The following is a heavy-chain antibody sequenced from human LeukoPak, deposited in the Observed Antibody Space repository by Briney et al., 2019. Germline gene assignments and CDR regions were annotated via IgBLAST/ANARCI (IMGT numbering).Heavy chain of an antibody. J-gene: IGHJ4*02. D-gene: IGHD5-18*01. Sequence: PGGSLRLSCAPSGFTFSSYSMNWVRQAPGKGLEWVSSISSSSSYIYYADSVKGRFTISRDNAKNSLYLQMNSLRAEDTAVYYCARIGHGYSYGAWDYWGQGTLVTVSS. V-gene: IGHV3-21*01. CDR2: ISSSSSYI. CDR3: ARIGHGYSYGAWDY. CDR1: GFTFSSYS.